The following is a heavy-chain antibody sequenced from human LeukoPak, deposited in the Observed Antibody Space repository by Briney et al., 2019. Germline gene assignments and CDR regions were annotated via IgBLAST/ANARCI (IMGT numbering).Heavy chain of an antibody. CDR1: GGSVSSSNYY. D-gene: IGHD6-19*01. CDR3: ARQFHLGRLRQWLTLEGYYGMDV. Sequence: PSETLSLTCTVSGGSVSSSNYYWSWIRQPPGKGLEWIGYIYYSGSTNYNPSLKSRVSTSLDTSKNQFSLKLSSVTAADTAVYYCARQFHLGRLRQWLTLEGYYGMDVWGQGTTVTVSS. V-gene: IGHV4-61*01. CDR2: IYYSGST. J-gene: IGHJ6*02.